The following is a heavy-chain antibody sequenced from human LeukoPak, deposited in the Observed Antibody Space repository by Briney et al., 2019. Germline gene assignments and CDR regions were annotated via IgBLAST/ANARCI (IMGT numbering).Heavy chain of an antibody. CDR1: GYTFTGYY. Sequence: GASVKVSCKASGYTFTGYYMHWVRQAPGQGLEWMGWISAYNENTNYAQKLQGRVTMTTDTSTTTAYMELRSLRSDDTAVYYCARDTFRLGELSPIDHWGQGTLVTVSS. D-gene: IGHD3-16*02. CDR3: ARDTFRLGELSPIDH. CDR2: ISAYNENT. V-gene: IGHV1-18*04. J-gene: IGHJ4*02.